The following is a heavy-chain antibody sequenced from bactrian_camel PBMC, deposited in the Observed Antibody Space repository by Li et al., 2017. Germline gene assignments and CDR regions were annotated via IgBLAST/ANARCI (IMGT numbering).Heavy chain of an antibody. D-gene: IGHD2*01. CDR1: GYTASGFC. CDR3: AARGRSGRGCYNDFRY. V-gene: IGHV3S26*01. J-gene: IGHJ6*01. CDR2: FIHGDGRI. Sequence: HVQLVESGGGSVQAGGSLRLSCAASGYTASGFCMGWFRQAPGKERERVAFIHGDGRIIYANSVQARFTISQDNAKNTLDLQMNSLKPEDTAMYYCAARGRSGRGCYNDFRYWGQGTQVTVS.